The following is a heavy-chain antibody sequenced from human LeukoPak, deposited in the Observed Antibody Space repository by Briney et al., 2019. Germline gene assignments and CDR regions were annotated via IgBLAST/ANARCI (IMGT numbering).Heavy chain of an antibody. CDR1: GGSFSGYY. V-gene: IGHV4-34*01. CDR3: ARGVRDHDISNY. CDR2: INHSGST. J-gene: IGHJ4*02. Sequence: PSETLSLTCAVYGGSFSGYYWSWIRQPPGKGLEWIGEINHSGSTNYNPSLKSRVTLSVDTSKNQFSLKLSSVTAADTAVYYCARGVRDHDISNYWGQGTLVTVSS. D-gene: IGHD3-9*01.